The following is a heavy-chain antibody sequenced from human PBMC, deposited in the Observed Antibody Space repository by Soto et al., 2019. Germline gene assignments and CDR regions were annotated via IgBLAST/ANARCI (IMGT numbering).Heavy chain of an antibody. J-gene: IGHJ4*02. D-gene: IGHD5-18*01. CDR1: GFTFSGSA. CDR2: IRSKANSYAT. V-gene: IGHV3-73*01. CDR3: TSVDTAMVINY. Sequence: EVQLVESGGGLVQPGGSLKLSCAASGFTFSGSAMHWVRQASGKGLEWVGRIRSKANSYATAYAASVKGRFTISRDDSKNTAYLQMNSLKTEDTAVYYCTSVDTAMVINYWGQGTLVTVSS.